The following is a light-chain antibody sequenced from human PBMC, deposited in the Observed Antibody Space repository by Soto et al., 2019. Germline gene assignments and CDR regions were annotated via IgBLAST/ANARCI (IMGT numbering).Light chain of an antibody. CDR1: QSISNY. Sequence: EIVLTQSPGTLSLSPGERATLSCRTSQSISNYLAWYQQKRGQAPRLLIYGASSRATGIPDRFSGSGSGTAFTLPIRRLEPEDFAVYYCQHYGTSPPYTFGQGTKLEIK. CDR2: GAS. V-gene: IGKV3-20*01. CDR3: QHYGTSPPYT. J-gene: IGKJ2*01.